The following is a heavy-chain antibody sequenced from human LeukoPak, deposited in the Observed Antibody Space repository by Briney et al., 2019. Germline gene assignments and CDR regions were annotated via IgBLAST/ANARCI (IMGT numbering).Heavy chain of an antibody. CDR3: VSAQGGYNENWFDP. J-gene: IGHJ5*02. Sequence: GSLRLSCAASGFTFSDYYMSWIRQAPGKGLEWIAYISYGGTAAYCADSVRGRFTVSRDNSKNSLFLEMNSLRVDDSAMYYCVSAQGGYNENWFDPWGQGTLVIVSS. CDR1: GFTFSDYY. D-gene: IGHD3-10*01. CDR2: ISYGGTAA. V-gene: IGHV3-11*01.